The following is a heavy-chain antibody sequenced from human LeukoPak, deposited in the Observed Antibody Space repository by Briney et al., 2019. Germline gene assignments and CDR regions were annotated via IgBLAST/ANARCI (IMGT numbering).Heavy chain of an antibody. J-gene: IGHJ4*02. Sequence: GGSLTLSCAASGFSFSDYYMSWIRQAPGKGLEWISYISSTSTSMHYADSVKGRLTISRDNAKNSLYLQMSSLRAEDTAVYYCVSEYGLGFNYCGQGTLVTVSS. CDR1: GFSFSDYY. CDR3: VSEYGLGFNY. CDR2: ISSTSTSM. V-gene: IGHV3-11*04. D-gene: IGHD4-17*01.